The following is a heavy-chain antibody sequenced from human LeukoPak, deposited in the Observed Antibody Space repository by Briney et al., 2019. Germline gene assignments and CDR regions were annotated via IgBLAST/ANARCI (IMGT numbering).Heavy chain of an antibody. CDR3: ARYGDYGEVRY. D-gene: IGHD4-17*01. CDR1: GGSISSYY. J-gene: IGHJ4*02. CDR2: IYYSGST. V-gene: IGHV4-59*01. Sequence: SETLSLTCTVSGGSISSYYWSWLRQPPGKGLEWIGYIYYSGSTNYNPSLKSRVTISVDTSKTQFSLKRSSVTAADTAVYYCARYGDYGEVRYWGQGTLVTVSS.